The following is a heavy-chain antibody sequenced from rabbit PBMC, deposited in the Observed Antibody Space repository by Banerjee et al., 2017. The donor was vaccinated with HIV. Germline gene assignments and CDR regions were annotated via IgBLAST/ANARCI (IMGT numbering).Heavy chain of an antibody. CDR2: IYADSSGNT. CDR3: AREDGSNDDWADYDL. CDR1: GFSFSSSYW. J-gene: IGHJ6*01. V-gene: IGHV1S40*01. D-gene: IGHD2-1*01. Sequence: QSLEESGGDLVKPGASLTLTCTASGFSFSSSYWICWVRQAPGKGLEWIASIYADSSGNTWYASWAKGRFTISKASSTTVTLQMTSLTAADTATYFCAREDGSNDDWADYDLWGPGTLVTVS.